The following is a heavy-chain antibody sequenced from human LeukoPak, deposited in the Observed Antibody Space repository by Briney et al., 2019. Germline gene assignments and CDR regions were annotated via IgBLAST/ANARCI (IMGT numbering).Heavy chain of an antibody. Sequence: GGSLRLSCVVSGFTFSSYAMSWVRQAPGKGLEWVSGISGSGGSTYYADSVKGRFTISRDNTKNTLYLQMNSLRAEDTAVYYCAKDRHAPGRYCSSTSCFPFDAGGQGTLVTVSS. J-gene: IGHJ5*02. D-gene: IGHD2-2*01. CDR1: GFTFSSYA. CDR3: AKDRHAPGRYCSSTSCFPFDA. CDR2: ISGSGGST. V-gene: IGHV3-23*01.